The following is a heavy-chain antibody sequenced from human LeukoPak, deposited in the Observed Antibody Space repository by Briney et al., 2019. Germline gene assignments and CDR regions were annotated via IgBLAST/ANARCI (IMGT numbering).Heavy chain of an antibody. CDR3: AREERDGGYCSGGSRYWVSYFDY. V-gene: IGHV3-21*01. CDR2: ISSSSSYI. J-gene: IGHJ4*02. CDR1: GFTFSSYS. D-gene: IGHD2-15*01. Sequence: GGSLRLSCVVSGFTFSSYSVNWVRQSPGKGLEWVSYISSSSSYIHYADSVKGRFTISRDNAKKSLYLQMNSLRAEDTAVYYCAREERDGGYCSGGSRYWVSYFDYWGQGTLVTVSS.